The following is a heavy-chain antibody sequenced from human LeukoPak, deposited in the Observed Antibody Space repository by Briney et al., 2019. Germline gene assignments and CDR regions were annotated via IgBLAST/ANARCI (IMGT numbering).Heavy chain of an antibody. D-gene: IGHD3-16*01. J-gene: IGHJ4*02. V-gene: IGHV3-74*01. CDR2: IKEDGTYT. Sequence: TGGSLRLSCAASGFSFSKYWMRWVRQTPGEGLVWVSRIKEDGTYTSYADSVKGRFTISRDNARNTVFLQMNSLRAEDTAVYYCARDFYMGITPGDDFDFWGQGTLVTVSS. CDR3: ARDFYMGITPGDDFDF. CDR1: GFSFSKYW.